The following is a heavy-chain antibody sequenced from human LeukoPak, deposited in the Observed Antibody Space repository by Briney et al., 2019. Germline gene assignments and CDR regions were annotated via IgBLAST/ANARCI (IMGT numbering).Heavy chain of an antibody. D-gene: IGHD3-3*01. CDR3: AKGPLGWNGYTYYFDY. V-gene: IGHV3-23*01. CDR2: ISASGSST. J-gene: IGHJ4*02. CDR1: GGSISSGN. Sequence: ETLSLTCTVSGGSISSGNNCWGWVRQGPGKGLEWVSAISASGSSTYYEDSVKGRFTISRDNSKNTLYLQMNSLRAEDTAVYYCAKGPLGWNGYTYYFDYWGQGTLVTVSS.